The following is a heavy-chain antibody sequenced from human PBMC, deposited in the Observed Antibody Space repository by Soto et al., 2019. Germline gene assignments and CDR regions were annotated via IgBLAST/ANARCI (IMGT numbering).Heavy chain of an antibody. CDR3: AKDYGSSRYLFDY. Sequence: GGSLRLSCAASGFTFINYAMTWVRQAPGEGLEWVSTISGNGANTHYADSVKGRFSISRDNSKNTLYIQMNSLRADDTAVYYCAKDYGSSRYLFDYWGQGALVTVSS. CDR1: GFTFINYA. J-gene: IGHJ4*02. V-gene: IGHV3-23*01. D-gene: IGHD6-19*01. CDR2: ISGNGANT.